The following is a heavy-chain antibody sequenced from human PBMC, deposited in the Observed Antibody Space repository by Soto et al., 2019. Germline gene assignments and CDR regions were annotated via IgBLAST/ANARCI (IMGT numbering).Heavy chain of an antibody. Sequence: SETLSLTCAVYGGSFSGYYWSWIRQPPGKGLEWIGEINHSGSTNYSPSLKSRVTISVDTSKNQFSLKLSSVTAADTAVYYCARGNLELRLLLSSWFDPWGQGTLVTVSS. CDR1: GGSFSGYY. CDR2: INHSGST. V-gene: IGHV4-34*01. CDR3: ARGNLELRLLLSSWFDP. D-gene: IGHD1-7*01. J-gene: IGHJ5*02.